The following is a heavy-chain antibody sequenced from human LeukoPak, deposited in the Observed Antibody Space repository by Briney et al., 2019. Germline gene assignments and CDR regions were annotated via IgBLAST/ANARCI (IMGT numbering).Heavy chain of an antibody. CDR3: ARHRSGSYWRAFDI. CDR1: GGSFSGYF. CDR2: IYYSGST. D-gene: IGHD1-26*01. V-gene: IGHV4-59*08. Sequence: PSETLSLTCAVYGGSFSGYFWSWIRQPPGKGLEWIGYIYYSGSTNYNPSLKSRVTISVDTSKNQFSLKLSSVTAADTAVYYCARHRSGSYWRAFDIWGQGTMVTVSS. J-gene: IGHJ3*02.